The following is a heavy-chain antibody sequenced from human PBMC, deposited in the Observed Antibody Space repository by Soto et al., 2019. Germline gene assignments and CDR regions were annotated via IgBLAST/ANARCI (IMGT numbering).Heavy chain of an antibody. Sequence: QVQLVQSGAEVKKPGSSVKVSCTASGGPFSSYAINWVRQAPGQGLEWMGVITPMFGAPHYAQNFKGRINISADKSTKTAYLEPSSLTSGDPAVYFRSRVVTGCWVDPWGQGTLVTVSS. D-gene: IGHD2-8*01. J-gene: IGHJ5*02. V-gene: IGHV1-69*06. CDR3: SRVVTGCWVDP. CDR1: GGPFSSYA. CDR2: ITPMFGAP.